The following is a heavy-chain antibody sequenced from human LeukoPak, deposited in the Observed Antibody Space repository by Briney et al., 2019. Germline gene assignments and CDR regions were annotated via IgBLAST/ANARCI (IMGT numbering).Heavy chain of an antibody. CDR3: AKGLWGAYYYGMDV. Sequence: GGSLRLSCSASGFTFSSCAMHWVRQAPGKGLEYVSAIDTNGDSTYYADSVRGRFSISRDNSKNTLYLQLDSLRAEDTAVYFCAKGLWGAYYYGMDVWGQGTTVTVSS. D-gene: IGHD3-16*01. J-gene: IGHJ6*02. V-gene: IGHV3-64*04. CDR2: IDTNGDST. CDR1: GFTFSSCA.